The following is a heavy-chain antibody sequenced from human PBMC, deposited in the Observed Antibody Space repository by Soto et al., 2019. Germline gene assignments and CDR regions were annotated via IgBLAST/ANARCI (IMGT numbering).Heavy chain of an antibody. CDR3: AKDRPGTTVTIEYFQH. J-gene: IGHJ1*01. CDR1: RFTFSSYA. Sequence: EVQLLESGGGLVQPGGSLRLSCAASRFTFSSYAMSWVRQAPGKGLEWVSAISGSGGSTYYADSVKGRFTISRDNSKNTLYLQMNSLRAEDTAVYYCAKDRPGTTVTIEYFQHWGQGTLVTVSS. CDR2: ISGSGGST. V-gene: IGHV3-23*01. D-gene: IGHD4-17*01.